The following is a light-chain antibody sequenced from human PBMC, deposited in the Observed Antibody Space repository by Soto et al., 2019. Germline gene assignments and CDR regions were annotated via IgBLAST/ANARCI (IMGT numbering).Light chain of an antibody. CDR3: QQYGSSAIT. Sequence: EIVLTQSPGTLSLSPGERATISCRASQSVSSSYFAWYQQKPGQAPRLLIYGASSRATGIPDRFSGSGSGTAFTLTISRLEPEDFAVYYCQQYGSSAITFGQGTRLEIK. CDR1: QSVSSSY. V-gene: IGKV3-20*01. CDR2: GAS. J-gene: IGKJ5*01.